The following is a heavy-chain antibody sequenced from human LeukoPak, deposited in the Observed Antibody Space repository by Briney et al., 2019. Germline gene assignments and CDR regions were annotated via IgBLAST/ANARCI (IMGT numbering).Heavy chain of an antibody. Sequence: SETLSLTCNVFGGSISDYYWSWIRQPPGKGLEWIGYGFYSVASNYNPSLKSRVTISVDTSKNQFSLKLSSVTAADTAVYYCASLYCSRTSCYLPYWGQGTLVTVSS. CDR1: GGSISDYY. J-gene: IGHJ4*02. CDR2: GFYSVAS. D-gene: IGHD2-2*01. CDR3: ASLYCSRTSCYLPY. V-gene: IGHV4-59*08.